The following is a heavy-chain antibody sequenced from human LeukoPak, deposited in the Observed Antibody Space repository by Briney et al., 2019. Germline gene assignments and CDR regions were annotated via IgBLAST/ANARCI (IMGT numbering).Heavy chain of an antibody. Sequence: GGSLRLSCAASGFTFTIYAMTWVRQAPGKGLEWVSTISANGFTTYYADSMRGRFTISRDNSKDTLYLQIDSLSAEDTAIYYCAKSPVTPRIFGVAMYYFDYWGQGTLVTVSS. CDR3: AKSPVTPRIFGVAMYYFDY. J-gene: IGHJ4*02. D-gene: IGHD3-3*01. V-gene: IGHV3-23*01. CDR2: ISANGFTT. CDR1: GFTFTIYA.